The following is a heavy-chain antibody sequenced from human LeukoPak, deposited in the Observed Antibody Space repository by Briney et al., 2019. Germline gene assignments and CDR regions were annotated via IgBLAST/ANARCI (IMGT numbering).Heavy chain of an antibody. CDR2: IYYSGST. D-gene: IGHD4-17*01. Sequence: SETLSLTCTVSGGSISSSSYYWGWIRQPPGKGLEWIGSIYYSGSTYYNPSLKSRDTISVDTSKNQFSLKLSSVTAADTAVYYCAGTDYGDYYTDYYFDYWGQGTLVTVSS. CDR1: GGSISSSSYY. J-gene: IGHJ4*02. CDR3: AGTDYGDYYTDYYFDY. V-gene: IGHV4-39*01.